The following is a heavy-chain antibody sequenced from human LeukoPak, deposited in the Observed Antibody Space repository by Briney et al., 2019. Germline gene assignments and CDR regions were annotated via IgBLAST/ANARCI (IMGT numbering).Heavy chain of an antibody. CDR3: TASDHLYCSSISCHFDY. D-gene: IGHD2-2*01. V-gene: IGHV3-49*04. CDR1: GFTFGDYG. CDR2: IQSRNYGGTT. Sequence: GGSLRLSCTASGFTFGDYGMSWVRQAPGKGLEWVGFIQSRNYGGTTQHAASVKGRFTISRDDSKSIAYLQMNSLKTEDTAVYYCTASDHLYCSSISCHFDYWGQGTLVTVSS. J-gene: IGHJ4*02.